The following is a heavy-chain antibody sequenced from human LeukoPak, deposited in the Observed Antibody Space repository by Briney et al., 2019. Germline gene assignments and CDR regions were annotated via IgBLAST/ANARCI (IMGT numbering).Heavy chain of an antibody. CDR1: GYTFTSYG. D-gene: IGHD6-19*01. J-gene: IGHJ3*02. CDR3: ARVVLQQWLVDAFDI. Sequence: ASVKVSCKASGYTFTSYGISWVRQAPGQGLEWMGWINTNTGNPTYAQGFTGRFVFSLDTSVSTAYLQISSLKAEDTAVYYCARVVLQQWLVDAFDIWGQGTMVTVSS. CDR2: INTNTGNP. V-gene: IGHV7-4-1*02.